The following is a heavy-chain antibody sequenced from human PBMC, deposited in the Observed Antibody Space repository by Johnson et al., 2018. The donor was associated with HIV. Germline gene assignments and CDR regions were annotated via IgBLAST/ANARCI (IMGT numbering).Heavy chain of an antibody. Sequence: QVQLVESGGGLVQPGGSLRLSCAASGFTFSDYYMCWIRQAPGKGLEWVSYISSSGSTIYYADSVKGRFTISRDNAKTSLYRQMNSLRAEDTAVYYCARIVRMTTVVIGDAFDIWGQGTKVTVSS. J-gene: IGHJ3*02. CDR2: ISSSGSTI. CDR1: GFTFSDYY. D-gene: IGHD4-23*01. CDR3: ARIVRMTTVVIGDAFDI. V-gene: IGHV3-11*04.